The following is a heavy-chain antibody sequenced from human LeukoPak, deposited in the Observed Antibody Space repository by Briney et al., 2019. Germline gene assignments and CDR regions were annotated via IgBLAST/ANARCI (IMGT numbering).Heavy chain of an antibody. Sequence: GASVKVSCKASGYTFTGYYMHWVRLAPGQGLEWMGWINPNSGGTNYAQKFQGRVTMTRDTSISTAYMELSRLRSDDTAVYYCARVQNYYDSSGPFIWGQGTLVTVSS. CDR2: INPNSGGT. CDR1: GYTFTGYY. D-gene: IGHD3-22*01. CDR3: ARVQNYYDSSGPFI. V-gene: IGHV1-2*02. J-gene: IGHJ4*02.